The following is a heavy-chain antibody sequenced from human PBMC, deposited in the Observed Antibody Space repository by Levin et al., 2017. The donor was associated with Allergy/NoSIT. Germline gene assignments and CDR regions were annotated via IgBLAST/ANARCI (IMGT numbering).Heavy chain of an antibody. CDR2: ISAYNGNT. V-gene: IGHV1-18*01. J-gene: IGHJ6*02. Sequence: GESLKISCKASGYTFTSYGISWVRQAPGQGLEWMGWISAYNGNTNYAQKLQGRVTMTTDTSTSTAYMELRSLRSDDTAVYYCARESPNRGGPGGKSFYWYYYGMDVWGQGTTVTVSS. CDR3: ARESPNRGGPGGKSFYWYYYGMDV. D-gene: IGHD4-23*01. CDR1: GYTFTSYG.